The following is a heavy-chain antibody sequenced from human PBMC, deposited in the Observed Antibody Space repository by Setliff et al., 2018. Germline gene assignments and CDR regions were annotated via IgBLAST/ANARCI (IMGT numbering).Heavy chain of an antibody. CDR1: GDSFNNYA. V-gene: IGHV1-8*02. J-gene: IGHJ5*02. CDR3: TRGWGLWLGQLSTLPFDP. CDR2: ITPYSGNT. D-gene: IGHD3-10*01. Sequence: ASVKVSCKASGDSFNNYAISWVRQAPGQGLEWMGRITPYSGNTDSAQRFQGRLTMTVNTSISTAYMELTSLRFEDTAIYYCTRGWGLWLGQLSTLPFDPWGQGTLVTVSS.